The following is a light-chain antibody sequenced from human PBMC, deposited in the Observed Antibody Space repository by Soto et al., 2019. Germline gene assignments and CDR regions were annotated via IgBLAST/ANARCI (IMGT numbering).Light chain of an antibody. Sequence: QSVLTQPPSVSGAPGQRLTISCTGRSSNIGAGYDVHWYQQLPGTAPKLLIYGNSNRPSGVPERFSGSKSGTSASLAITGLQAQDEADYYCQSYDNSLSAYVVFGGGTKLTVL. CDR1: SSNIGAGYD. CDR3: QSYDNSLSAYVV. CDR2: GNS. J-gene: IGLJ2*01. V-gene: IGLV1-40*01.